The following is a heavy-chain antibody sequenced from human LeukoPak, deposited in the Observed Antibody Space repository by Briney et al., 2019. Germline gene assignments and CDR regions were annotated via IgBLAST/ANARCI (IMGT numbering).Heavy chain of an antibody. J-gene: IGHJ4*02. CDR1: GFTFSDYY. V-gene: IGHV3-11*04. CDR2: ISSSSTI. CDR3: ASLAYSSSSGY. Sequence: PGGSLRLSCAASGFTFSDYYMSWIRQAPGKGLEWVSYISSSSTIYYADSVKGRFTISRDNAKNSLYLQMNSLRAEDTAVYYCASLAYSSSSGYWGQGTLVTVSS. D-gene: IGHD6-13*01.